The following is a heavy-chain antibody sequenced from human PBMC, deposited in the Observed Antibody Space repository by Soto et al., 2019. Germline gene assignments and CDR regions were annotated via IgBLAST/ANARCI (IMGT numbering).Heavy chain of an antibody. CDR3: AKCGGYCTNGVCYFELFFDY. CDR1: GFTFSSYA. V-gene: IGHV3-23*01. CDR2: ISGSGGST. D-gene: IGHD2-8*01. Sequence: GGSLRLSCAASGFTFSSYAMSWVRQAPGKGLEWVSAISGSGGSTYYADSVKGRFTISRDNFKNTLYLQINSLRAEDTAVYYCAKCGGYCTNGVCYFELFFDYWGQGTLVTVSS. J-gene: IGHJ4*02.